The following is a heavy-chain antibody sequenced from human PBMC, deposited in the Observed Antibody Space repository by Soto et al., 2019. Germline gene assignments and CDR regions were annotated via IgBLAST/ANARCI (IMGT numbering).Heavy chain of an antibody. J-gene: IGHJ4*02. CDR2: VSHDGRNT. V-gene: IGHV3-30*18. CDR3: AKGGRQWLVTSDFNY. Sequence: VQLVESGGGVVQPGRSLRLSCAASGFTFSDYAMHWVRQAPGKGLEWVAVVSHDGRNTHYADSVKGRFTISRDSSKNTVSLEMTSPKAEGTAVYYWAKGGRQWLVTSDFNYWGQGALVTVSS. D-gene: IGHD6-19*01. CDR1: GFTFSDYA.